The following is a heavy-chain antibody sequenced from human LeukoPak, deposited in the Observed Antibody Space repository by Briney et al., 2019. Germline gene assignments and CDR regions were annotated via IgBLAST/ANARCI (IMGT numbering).Heavy chain of an antibody. CDR1: GFTFSSFG. Sequence: GGSLRLSCAASGFTFSSFGMHWVRQAPGKGLEWVAVIWYDGSNKYYADSVKGRFTISRDNSKNTLYLQMNSLRAEDTAVYYCARDYLDWYFDLWGRGTLVTVSS. J-gene: IGHJ2*01. CDR3: ARDYLDWYFDL. CDR2: IWYDGSNK. V-gene: IGHV3-33*01.